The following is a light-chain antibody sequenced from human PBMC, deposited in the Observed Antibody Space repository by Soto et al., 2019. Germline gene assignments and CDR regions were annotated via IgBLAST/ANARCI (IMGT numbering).Light chain of an antibody. V-gene: IGKV3-11*01. CDR3: QQFTSYPLT. CDR1: QSVSRN. J-gene: IGKJ4*01. Sequence: EIVLTQSPATLCLSPGERATLSCRASQSVSRNLAWYQQKPGQAPRLLIYDASNRATGIPARFSGSGSVTDFTLTISSLEPEDFAVYYCQQFTSYPLTFGGGTKVDIK. CDR2: DAS.